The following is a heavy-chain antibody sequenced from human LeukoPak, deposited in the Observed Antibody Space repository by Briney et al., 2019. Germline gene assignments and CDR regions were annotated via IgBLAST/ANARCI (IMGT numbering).Heavy chain of an antibody. CDR3: ARDDQYYYGSGSTYYYYFYNGG. J-gene: IGHJ6*03. D-gene: IGHD3-10*01. V-gene: IGHV4-4*07. Sequence: SETLSLTCTVSGGSISSYYWSWIRQPAGKGLEWIGRIYTSGSTNYNPSLKSRVTMSVDTSKNQFSLKLSSVTAADTAVYYCARDDQYYYGSGSTYYYYFYNGGLGKGTTVTISS. CDR2: IYTSGST. CDR1: GGSISSYY.